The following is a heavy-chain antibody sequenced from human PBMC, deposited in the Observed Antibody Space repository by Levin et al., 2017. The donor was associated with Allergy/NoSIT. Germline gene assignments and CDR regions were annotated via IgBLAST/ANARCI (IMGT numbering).Heavy chain of an antibody. V-gene: IGHV1-8*01. J-gene: IGHJ6*03. CDR2: MNPNSANT. CDR1: GYTFTSYD. Sequence: ASVKVSCKASGYTFTSYDFNWVRQATGQGLEWMGWMNPNSANTGYAQKFQGRVTMTRNTSISTAYMELSSLRSEDTAVYYCARAMSNWNYMDVWGKGTMVTVSS. D-gene: IGHD1-20*01. CDR3: ARAMSNWNYMDV.